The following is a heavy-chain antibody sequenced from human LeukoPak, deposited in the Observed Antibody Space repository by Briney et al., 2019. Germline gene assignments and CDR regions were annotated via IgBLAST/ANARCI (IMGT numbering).Heavy chain of an antibody. D-gene: IGHD3-10*01. CDR2: ISGSGGST. CDR3: AKAFSRVRGVSQTAVHYYFDY. CDR1: GFTFSSYA. J-gene: IGHJ4*02. V-gene: IGHV3-23*01. Sequence: TGGSLRLSCAASGFTFSSYAMSWVRQAPGKGLEWVSAISGSGGSTYYADSVKGRFTISRDNSKNTLYLQMNSLRAEDTAVYYCAKAFSRVRGVSQTAVHYYFDYWGQGTLVTVSS.